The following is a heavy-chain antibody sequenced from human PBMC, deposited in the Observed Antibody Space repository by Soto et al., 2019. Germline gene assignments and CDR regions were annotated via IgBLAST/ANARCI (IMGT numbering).Heavy chain of an antibody. V-gene: IGHV3-11*01. Sequence: LRLSCAASGFTFSDYSMSWIRQAPGKGLEWVSYISSSGSTINYADSVKGRLTISRDNAKNSLYLQMNSLRAEDTAVYYCARVRYYFDYWGQGSLVTVSS. J-gene: IGHJ4*02. CDR3: ARVRYYFDY. CDR2: ISSSGSTI. CDR1: GFTFSDYS. D-gene: IGHD3-10*01.